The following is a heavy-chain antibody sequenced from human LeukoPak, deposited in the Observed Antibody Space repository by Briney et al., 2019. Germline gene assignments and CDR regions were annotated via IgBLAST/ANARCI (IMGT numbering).Heavy chain of an antibody. CDR1: GFTFGSYS. Sequence: GGSLRLSCAASGFTFGSYSMNWVRQAPGKGLEWVSSISSSSSYIYYADSVKGRFTISRDNAKNSLYLQMNSLRAEDTAVYYCARDGARQGAYFDYWGQGTLVTVSS. D-gene: IGHD6-6*01. CDR3: ARDGARQGAYFDY. V-gene: IGHV3-21*01. CDR2: ISSSSSYI. J-gene: IGHJ4*02.